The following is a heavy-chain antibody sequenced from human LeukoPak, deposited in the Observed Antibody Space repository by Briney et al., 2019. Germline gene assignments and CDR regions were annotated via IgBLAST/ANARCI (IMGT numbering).Heavy chain of an antibody. CDR1: GYSISSGYY. CDR3: ARLDYYDSNFDI. Sequence: PSETLSLTCAVSGYSISSGYYWVWIRQPPGKGLEWIGSIYHSGSTYYNPSLKSRVTISVDTSKNQFSLKLSSVTAADTAVYYCARLDYYDSNFDIWGQGTMVTVSS. CDR2: IYHSGST. J-gene: IGHJ3*02. D-gene: IGHD3-16*01. V-gene: IGHV4-38-2*01.